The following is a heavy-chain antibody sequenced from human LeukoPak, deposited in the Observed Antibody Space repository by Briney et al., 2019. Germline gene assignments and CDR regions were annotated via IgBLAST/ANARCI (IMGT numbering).Heavy chain of an antibody. CDR1: GGTFSSYT. D-gene: IGHD3-22*01. CDR2: IIPIFGTA. CDR3: ARDRRPYDSSGYYYFDY. Sequence: VASVKVSCKASGGTFSSYTISWVRQAPGQGLEWMGGIIPIFGTANYAQKFQGRVTITADESTSTAYMELSSLRSEDTAVYYCARDRRPYDSSGYYYFDYWGQGTLVTVSS. J-gene: IGHJ4*02. V-gene: IGHV1-69*13.